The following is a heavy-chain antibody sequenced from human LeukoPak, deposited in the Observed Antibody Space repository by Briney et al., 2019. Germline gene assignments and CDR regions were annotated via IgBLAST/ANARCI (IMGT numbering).Heavy chain of an antibody. Sequence: GGSLRLSCAASGFTFSSYGMHWVRQAPGKGLEGVAFIRYVGSTKSYADSVKGRFTISRDNSKNTLYLQMNSLRAEDTAVYYCAKDWRYCSSTSCYLTDEGDDYWGQGTLVTVSS. CDR3: AKDWRYCSSTSCYLTDEGDDY. V-gene: IGHV3-30*02. CDR2: IRYVGSTK. J-gene: IGHJ4*02. CDR1: GFTFSSYG. D-gene: IGHD2-2*01.